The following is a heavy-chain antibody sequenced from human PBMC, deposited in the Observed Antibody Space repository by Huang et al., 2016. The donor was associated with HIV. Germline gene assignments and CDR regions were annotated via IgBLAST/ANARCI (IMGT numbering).Heavy chain of an antibody. V-gene: IGHV3-30*18. J-gene: IGHJ4*02. Sequence: AASGFTFGSYGMHWVRQAPGKGLEWVALISYDGSNKYYEDSVKGRFTISRDNSKNTLYLQMNSLRAEDTAVYYCAKFGGWERPPHYWGQGTLVTVSS. CDR3: AKFGGWERPPHY. CDR2: ISYDGSNK. D-gene: IGHD1-26*01. CDR1: GFTFGSYG.